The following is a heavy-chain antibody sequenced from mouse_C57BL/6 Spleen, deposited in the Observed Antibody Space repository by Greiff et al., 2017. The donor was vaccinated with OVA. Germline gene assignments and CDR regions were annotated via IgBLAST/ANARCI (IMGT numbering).Heavy chain of an antibody. CDR3: ARCLGTKEFDY. J-gene: IGHJ2*01. D-gene: IGHD3-3*01. CDR2: INPRTGGT. CDR1: GYSFTGYY. Sequence: EVQLQQSGPELVKPGASVKISCKASGYSFTGYYMNWVKQSPEKSLEWIGEINPRTGGTTYNQKFKAKATLTVDKSSSTAYMQLKSLTSEDSAVYYCARCLGTKEFDYWGQGTTLTVSS. V-gene: IGHV1-42*01.